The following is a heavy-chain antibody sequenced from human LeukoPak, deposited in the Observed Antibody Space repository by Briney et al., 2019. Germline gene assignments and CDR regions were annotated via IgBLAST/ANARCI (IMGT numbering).Heavy chain of an antibody. CDR3: ARDYYDSSGSPGSP. Sequence: GASVKVSCKASGYTFTGYYMHWVRQAPGQGLEWMGWINPNSGGTNYAQKFQGRVTMTRDTSISTAYMELSRLRSDDTAVYYCARDYYDSSGSPGSPWGQGTLVTVSS. D-gene: IGHD3-22*01. J-gene: IGHJ5*02. V-gene: IGHV1-2*02. CDR1: GYTFTGYY. CDR2: INPNSGGT.